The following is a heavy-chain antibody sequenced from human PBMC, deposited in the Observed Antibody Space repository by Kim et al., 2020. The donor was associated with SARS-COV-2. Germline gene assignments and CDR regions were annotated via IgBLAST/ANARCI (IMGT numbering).Heavy chain of an antibody. CDR1: GFTFSDYY. Sequence: GGSLRLSCAASGFTFSDYYMSWIRQAPGKGLEWVSYISSSSSYTNYADSVKGRFTISRDNAKNSLYLQMNSLRAEDTAVYYCARAESNRQQLVYLDYWGQGTLVTVSS. CDR2: ISSSSSYT. CDR3: ARAESNRQQLVYLDY. J-gene: IGHJ4*02. V-gene: IGHV3-11*06. D-gene: IGHD6-13*01.